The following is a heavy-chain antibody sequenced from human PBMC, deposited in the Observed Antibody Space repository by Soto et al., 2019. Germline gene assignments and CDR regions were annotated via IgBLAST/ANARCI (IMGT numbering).Heavy chain of an antibody. J-gene: IGHJ6*02. CDR2: ISYDGSNK. CDR3: AREGSSGWFDYYYGMDV. V-gene: IGHV3-30-3*01. CDR1: GFTFSSYA. D-gene: IGHD6-19*01. Sequence: GGSLRLSCAASGFTFSSYAMHWVRQAPGKGLEWVAVISYDGSNKYYADSVKGRFTISRDNSKNTLYLQMNSLRAEDTAVYYCAREGSSGWFDYYYGMDVWGQGTTVTVSS.